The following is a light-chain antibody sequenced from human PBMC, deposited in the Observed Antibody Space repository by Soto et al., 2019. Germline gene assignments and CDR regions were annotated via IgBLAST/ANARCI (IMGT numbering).Light chain of an antibody. CDR2: DAS. CDR1: QSVSTY. CDR3: QHRSNWPRT. Sequence: EIVLTQSPATLSLSPGERATLSCRASQSVSTYLAWYQQKPAQAPRLLIYDASTSAAGIPAMFSGSRAGTDFTLTISSLEPEDFAVYCCQHRSNWPRTFGQGTKLEIK. J-gene: IGKJ2*01. V-gene: IGKV3-11*01.